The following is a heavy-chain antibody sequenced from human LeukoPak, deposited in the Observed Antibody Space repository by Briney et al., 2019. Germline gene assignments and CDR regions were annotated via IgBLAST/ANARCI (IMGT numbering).Heavy chain of an antibody. D-gene: IGHD6-13*01. V-gene: IGHV3-30-3*01. CDR1: GFTFSGFA. CDR3: AKGLPHSVRWYYFDY. CDR2: ISYDGSKN. Sequence: PGGSLRLSCAVSGFTFSGFAMYWVRQAPGKGLEWVALISYDGSKNYYADSVKGRFTCSRDNSKNTLSLQMNSLRAEDTAVYYCAKGLPHSVRWYYFDYWGQGTLVTVSS. J-gene: IGHJ4*02.